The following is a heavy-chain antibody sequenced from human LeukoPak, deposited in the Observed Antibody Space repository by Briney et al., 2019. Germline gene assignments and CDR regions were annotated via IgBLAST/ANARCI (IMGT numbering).Heavy chain of an antibody. V-gene: IGHV3-23*01. J-gene: IGHJ5*02. CDR1: GFTFSNFA. CDR2: ITGYGVT. CDR3: AKGAAAGKVDWFDP. D-gene: IGHD6-13*01. Sequence: PGGSLRLSCAASGFTFSNFAMMWVRQAPGTGLEWVSTITGYGVTFYADSVRGRFTIFRDTSMNKLFLQMNSLGAEDTAVYYCAKGAAAGKVDWFDPWGQGTLVTVSP.